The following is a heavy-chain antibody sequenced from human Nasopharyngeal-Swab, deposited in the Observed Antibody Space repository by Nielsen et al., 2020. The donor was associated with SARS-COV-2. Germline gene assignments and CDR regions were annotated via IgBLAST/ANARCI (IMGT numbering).Heavy chain of an antibody. V-gene: IGHV4-59*01. CDR3: AREWRPSGNFDY. J-gene: IGHJ4*02. Sequence: SETLSLTCTVSGGSISSYYWSWIRQPPGKGLEWIGYIYYSGSTNYNPSLKSRVTISVDTSKNQFSLKLSSATAADTAVYYCAREWRPSGNFDYWGQGTLVTVSS. CDR2: IYYSGST. D-gene: IGHD3-3*01. CDR1: GGSISSYY.